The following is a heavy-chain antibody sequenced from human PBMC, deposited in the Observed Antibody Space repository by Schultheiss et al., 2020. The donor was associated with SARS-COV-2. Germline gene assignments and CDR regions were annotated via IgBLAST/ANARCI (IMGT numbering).Heavy chain of an antibody. D-gene: IGHD4-23*01. CDR2: IHSGVTT. Sequence: GESLKISCAASGFTFSHHPMRWVRQAPGRGLEWVSLIHSGVTTYYADSVKGRFTISRDNSKNTLYLQMNSLRAEDTAVYFCARDKGGGNVGDYWGQGTLVTVSS. V-gene: IGHV3-53*01. CDR1: GFTFSHHP. CDR3: ARDKGGGNVGDY. J-gene: IGHJ4*02.